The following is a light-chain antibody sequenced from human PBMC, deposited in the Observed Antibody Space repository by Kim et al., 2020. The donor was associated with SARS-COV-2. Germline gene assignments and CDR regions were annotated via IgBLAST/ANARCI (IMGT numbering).Light chain of an antibody. J-gene: IGKJ4*01. V-gene: IGKV3-11*01. Sequence: EIVLTQSPATLCLSPGERATLSCRASQSNSSQIAWYQQKPGQAPRLVISDASNRATGIPARFSGSGSGTDFTLTISSLEPEDFAVYYCQQRNEWPLTFGAGTKVDIK. CDR2: DAS. CDR1: QSNSSQ. CDR3: QQRNEWPLT.